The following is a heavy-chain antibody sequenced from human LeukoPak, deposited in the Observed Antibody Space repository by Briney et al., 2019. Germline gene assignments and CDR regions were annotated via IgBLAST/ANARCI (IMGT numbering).Heavy chain of an antibody. J-gene: IGHJ5*02. V-gene: IGHV2-5*01. CDR3: AHRRACSSTSCYNENWFDP. Sequence: SGPTLVNPTQTLTLTCTFSGFSLSTSGVGVGWIRQPPGKALEWLALIYWNDDKRYSLSLKSRLTITKDTSKNQVVLTMTNMDPVDTATYYCAHRRACSSTSCYNENWFDPWGQGTLVTVSS. D-gene: IGHD2-2*02. CDR1: GFSLSTSGVG. CDR2: IYWNDDK.